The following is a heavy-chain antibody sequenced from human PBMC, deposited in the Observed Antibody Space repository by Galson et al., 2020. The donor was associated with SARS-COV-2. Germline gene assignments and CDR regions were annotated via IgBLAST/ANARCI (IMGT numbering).Heavy chain of an antibody. Sequence: ASVKVSCKASGYTFTGYYMHWVRQAPGQGLEWMGWINPNSGGTNYAQKFQGWVTMTRDTSISTAYMELSRLRSDDTAVYYCARDRSGYSGYVGAFDIWGQGTMVTVSS. V-gene: IGHV1-2*04. J-gene: IGHJ3*02. CDR3: ARDRSGYSGYVGAFDI. CDR2: INPNSGGT. CDR1: GYTFTGYY. D-gene: IGHD5-12*01.